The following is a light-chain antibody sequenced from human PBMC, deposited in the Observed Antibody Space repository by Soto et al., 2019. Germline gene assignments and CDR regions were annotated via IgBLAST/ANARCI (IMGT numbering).Light chain of an antibody. CDR1: QSVSSSY. CDR2: GAS. CDR3: QHCDYLPI. J-gene: IGKJ3*01. V-gene: IGKV3-20*01. Sequence: IVLTQAPGTLSLSPGERGTLSCRASQSVSSSYLAWYQQKPGQAPRLLIYGASSRATGIPDRFSGSGSGTHFTFTISSLQPEDVATYYCQHCDYLPIFGPGTTVDFK.